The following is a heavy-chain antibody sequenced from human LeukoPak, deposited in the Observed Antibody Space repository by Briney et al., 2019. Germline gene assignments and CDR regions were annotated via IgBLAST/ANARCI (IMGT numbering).Heavy chain of an antibody. CDR3: ARGRIAVAASDFDY. CDR2: IIPILGIA. D-gene: IGHD6-19*01. CDR1: GGTFSSYA. Sequence: SVKVSCKASGGTFSSYAISWVRQAPGQGLEWMGRIIPILGIANYAQKFQGRVTITADKSTSTAYMELSSLRSEDTAVYYCARGRIAVAASDFDYWGQGTLVTVSS. J-gene: IGHJ4*02. V-gene: IGHV1-69*04.